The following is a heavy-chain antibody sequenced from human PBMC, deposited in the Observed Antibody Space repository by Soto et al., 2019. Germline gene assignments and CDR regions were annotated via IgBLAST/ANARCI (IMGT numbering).Heavy chain of an antibody. J-gene: IGHJ4*02. Sequence: QVQLVQSGAEVKKPGSSVKVSCKASGGTFSSYAISWVRQAPGQGLEWMGRIIPIFGPTNYAQRFQGRVTITADPSTNTAYLELSSLRSEDTAVYFCARGSSSWPDFDYWGQGTLVTVSS. D-gene: IGHD6-13*01. CDR1: GGTFSSYA. V-gene: IGHV1-69*15. CDR2: IIPIFGPT. CDR3: ARGSSSWPDFDY.